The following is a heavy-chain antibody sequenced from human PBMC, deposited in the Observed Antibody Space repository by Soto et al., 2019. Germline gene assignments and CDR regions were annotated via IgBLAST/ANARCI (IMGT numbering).Heavy chain of an antibody. D-gene: IGHD3-3*01. J-gene: IGHJ5*01. V-gene: IGHV1-69*01. CDR2: VIPVLGTT. CDR1: GDSLENLA. CDR3: ARDGRTLRYLEWPAAFDS. Sequence: QVQLVQSGTEVRTPGSSVKVSCTASGDSLENLAISWVRQAPGQGFEWMGGVIPVLGTTDYAQNLQDRLTITADESTTTVFMELSSLKSEDTAVYFCARDGRTLRYLEWPAAFDSWGQGTLVTVSS.